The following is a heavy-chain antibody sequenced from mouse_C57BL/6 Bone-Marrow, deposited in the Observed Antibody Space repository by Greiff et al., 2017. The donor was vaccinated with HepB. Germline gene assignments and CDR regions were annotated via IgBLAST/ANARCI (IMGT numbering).Heavy chain of an antibody. V-gene: IGHV5-4*01. Sequence: EVQRVESGGGLVKPGGSLKLSCAASGFTFSSYAMSWVRQTPEKRLEWVATISDGGSYTYYPDNVKGRFTISRDNAKNNLYLQMSHLKSEDTAMYYCARVTGTCDYWGQGTTLTVSS. J-gene: IGHJ2*01. CDR3: ARVTGTCDY. CDR2: ISDGGSYT. CDR1: GFTFSSYA. D-gene: IGHD4-1*01.